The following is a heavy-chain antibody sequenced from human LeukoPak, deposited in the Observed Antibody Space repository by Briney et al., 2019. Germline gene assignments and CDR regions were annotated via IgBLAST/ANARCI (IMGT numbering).Heavy chain of an antibody. D-gene: IGHD3-10*01. CDR1: GFTFSNYW. Sequence: PGGSLRLSCAVSGFTFSNYWMSWVRQAPGKGLEWVANIKQDGSEKYYVDSVKGRFTISRDNAKNSLYLQMNSLRAEDTAVYYCARDPITMVRGYGENWFDPWGQGTLVTVSS. CDR3: ARDPITMVRGYGENWFDP. J-gene: IGHJ5*02. CDR2: IKQDGSEK. V-gene: IGHV3-7*03.